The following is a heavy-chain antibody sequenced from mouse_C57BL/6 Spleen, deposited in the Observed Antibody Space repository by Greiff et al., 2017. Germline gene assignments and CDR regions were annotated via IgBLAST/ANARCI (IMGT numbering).Heavy chain of an antibody. V-gene: IGHV1-54*01. CDR3: ARGANWDFDY. CDR1: GYAFTNYL. CDR2: INPGSGGT. Sequence: QVQLQQSGAELVRPGTSVKVSCKASGYAFTNYLIEWVKQRPGQGLEWIGVINPGSGGTNYNEKFKGKATLTADKSSSTAYLQLSSLTSEDSAVYFCARGANWDFDYWGQGTTLTVSS. D-gene: IGHD4-1*01. J-gene: IGHJ2*01.